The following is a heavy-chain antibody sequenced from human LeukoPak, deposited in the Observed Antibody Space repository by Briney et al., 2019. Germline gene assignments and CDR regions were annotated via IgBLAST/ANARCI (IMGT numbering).Heavy chain of an antibody. Sequence: ASVKVSCKASGYTFTGYYMHWVRQAPGQGLEWMGWINPNSGGTNYAQKFQGRVTMTRDTSISTAYMELSRLRSDDTAVYYCASSMVRGAYAAVDYWGQGTLVTVSS. D-gene: IGHD3-10*01. CDR2: INPNSGGT. CDR1: GYTFTGYY. CDR3: ASSMVRGAYAAVDY. V-gene: IGHV1-2*02. J-gene: IGHJ4*02.